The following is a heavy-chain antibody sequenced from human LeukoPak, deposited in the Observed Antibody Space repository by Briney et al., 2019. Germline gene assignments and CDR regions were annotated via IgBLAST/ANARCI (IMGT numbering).Heavy chain of an antibody. CDR1: GGTFISYA. J-gene: IGHJ6*04. CDR2: IIPIFGTA. V-gene: IGHV1-69*13. Sequence: SVKVSCKDSGGTFISYAISWVRQAPGQGSEGMGGIIPIFGTANYAQKFQGRVTITADESPSTAYMELSSLRSEDTAVYYCARADMVRGVHPYYYYGMDVWGKGTTVTGSS. CDR3: ARADMVRGVHPYYYYGMDV. D-gene: IGHD3-10*01.